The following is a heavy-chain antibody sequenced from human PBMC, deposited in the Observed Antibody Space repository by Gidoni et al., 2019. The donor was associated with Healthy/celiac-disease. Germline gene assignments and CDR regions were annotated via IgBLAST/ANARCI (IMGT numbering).Heavy chain of an antibody. Sequence: QVQLVESGGGVVQPGRSLRLSCAASGFTFSSDGMHWVRQAPVKGLAWVAVISYDGSNKYYADSVKGRLTISRDNSKNTLYLQMNSLRAEDTAVYYCAKEGGSSDAFDIWGQGTMVTVSS. CDR2: ISYDGSNK. CDR3: AKEGGSSDAFDI. D-gene: IGHD6-6*01. J-gene: IGHJ3*02. CDR1: GFTFSSDG. V-gene: IGHV3-30*18.